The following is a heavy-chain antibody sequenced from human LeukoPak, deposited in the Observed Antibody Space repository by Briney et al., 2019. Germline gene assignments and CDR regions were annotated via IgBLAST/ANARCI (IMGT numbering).Heavy chain of an antibody. CDR1: GGSISSGGYY. D-gene: IGHD5-18*01. CDR2: IYYSGST. Sequence: SETLSLTCTVSGGSISSGGYYWSWIRQHPGKGLEWIGYIYYSGSTYYNPSLKSRVTISVDTSKNQFSLKLSSVTAADTAVYYCARLSDTAMVTYELDYWGQGTLVTVSS. CDR3: ARLSDTAMVTYELDY. V-gene: IGHV4-31*03. J-gene: IGHJ4*02.